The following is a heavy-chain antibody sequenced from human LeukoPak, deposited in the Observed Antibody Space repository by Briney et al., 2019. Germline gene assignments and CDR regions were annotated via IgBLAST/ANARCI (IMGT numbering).Heavy chain of an antibody. CDR2: IYHSGST. D-gene: IGHD1-1*01. Sequence: SETLSLTCAVYGGSFSGFYWNWIRQPPGKGLEWIGEIYHSGSTNYNPSLKSRVTISVDKSKNQFSLRLTSVTAAGTAVYYCARDQSQLGDFDSWGQGALLTVSA. CDR3: ARDQSQLGDFDS. J-gene: IGHJ4*02. CDR1: GGSFSGFY. V-gene: IGHV4-34*01.